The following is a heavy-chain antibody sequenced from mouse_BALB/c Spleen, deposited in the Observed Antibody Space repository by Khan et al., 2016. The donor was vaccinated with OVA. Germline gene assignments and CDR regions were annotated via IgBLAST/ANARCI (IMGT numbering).Heavy chain of an antibody. J-gene: IGHJ2*01. CDR2: TNPTNGRT. CDR3: ARIKKIVATYFDY. D-gene: IGHD1-1*01. V-gene: IGHV1S81*02. Sequence: QVQLQQSGAELVKAGASVKMSCKASGYTFTSYWMHWVKQRLGQGLEWFAETNPTNGRTYYNEKFKSKATLTVDKSSSPAYMLLRVPTFEDSAVYYCARIKKIVATYFDYWGQGTTLTVSS. CDR1: GYTFTSYW.